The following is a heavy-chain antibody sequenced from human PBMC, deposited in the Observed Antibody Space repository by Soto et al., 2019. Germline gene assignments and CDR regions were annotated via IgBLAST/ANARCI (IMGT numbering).Heavy chain of an antibody. V-gene: IGHV3-23*01. Sequence: GGSLRLSCAASGFTFSSYGMHWVRQAPGKGLEWVAVISGGGGSTYYADSVEGRFTISRDNSKNTLYLQMNSLRAEDTAVYYCAKGRGNTFGNFDYWGKGTRVTVS. D-gene: IGHD1-1*01. CDR2: ISGGGGST. CDR1: GFTFSSYG. J-gene: IGHJ4*02. CDR3: AKGRGNTFGNFDY.